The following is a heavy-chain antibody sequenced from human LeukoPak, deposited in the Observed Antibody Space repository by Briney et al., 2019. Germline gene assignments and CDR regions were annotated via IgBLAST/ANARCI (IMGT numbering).Heavy chain of an antibody. V-gene: IGHV3-21*01. CDR2: ISSSSSYI. CDR1: GFTFSSYT. CDR3: ARCITGTSLVSDY. Sequence: GGSLRLSCAASGFTFSSYTMNWVRQAPGKGLEWVSSISSSSSYIYYADSVKGRFTISRDNAKNSLYLQMYSLRAEDTAVYYCARCITGTSLVSDYWGQGTLVTVSS. J-gene: IGHJ4*02. D-gene: IGHD1-20*01.